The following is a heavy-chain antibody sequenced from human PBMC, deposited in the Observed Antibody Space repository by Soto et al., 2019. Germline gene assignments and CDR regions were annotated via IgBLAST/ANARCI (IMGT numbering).Heavy chain of an antibody. V-gene: IGHV3-23*01. Sequence: EVKLLESGGGLVPPGASARLSCITSGFIFDNYAMSWVRQSPGRGLEWVAAISGSGHATYYTQSVQGRFIISRDKSKKTVFLQMHNLRAEDTAVYYCAKGRYFDSSGGCANYWGLGTLVTVSS. CDR3: AKGRYFDSSGGCANY. D-gene: IGHD3-22*01. CDR2: ISGSGHAT. J-gene: IGHJ4*02. CDR1: GFIFDNYA.